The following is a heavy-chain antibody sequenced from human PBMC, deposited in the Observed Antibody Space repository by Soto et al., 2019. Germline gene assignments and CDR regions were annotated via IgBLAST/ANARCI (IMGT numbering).Heavy chain of an antibody. CDR1: GFTFSSYA. Sequence: EVQLLESGGGLVQPGGSLRLSCAASGFTFSSYAMSWVRQAPGKGLEWVSAISGSGGSTYYADSVKGRFTISRDNSKKKLYLQMNSLRAEDTAVYYCAKDPCGGDCDSVDYWGQGTLVTVSS. J-gene: IGHJ4*02. CDR3: AKDPCGGDCDSVDY. CDR2: ISGSGGST. V-gene: IGHV3-23*01. D-gene: IGHD2-21*02.